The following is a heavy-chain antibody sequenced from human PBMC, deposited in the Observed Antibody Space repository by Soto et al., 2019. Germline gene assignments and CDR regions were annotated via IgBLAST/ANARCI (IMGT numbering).Heavy chain of an antibody. Sequence: EVQLVESGGGLVKPGGSLRLSCAASGFTFSSYSMNWVRQAPGKGLEWVSSISSSSSYIYYADSVKGRFTISRDNAKNSLYLQMNSLRAEDTAVYYWARSGGSGSSFDYWGQGTLVTVSS. CDR3: ARSGGSGSSFDY. CDR2: ISSSSSYI. D-gene: IGHD3-10*01. J-gene: IGHJ4*02. CDR1: GFTFSSYS. V-gene: IGHV3-21*01.